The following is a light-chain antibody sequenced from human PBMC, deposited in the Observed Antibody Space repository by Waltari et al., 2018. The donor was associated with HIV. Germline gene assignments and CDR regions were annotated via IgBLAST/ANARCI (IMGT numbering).Light chain of an antibody. CDR1: QRVDSSY. J-gene: IGKJ4*01. V-gene: IGKV3-20*01. CDR3: QQYNSSPFT. Sequence: IVLTQSPGTLSLSPGERATLPCRASQRVDSSYLAWYQQKPGQAPRLLIYGASSRATGIPDRFTGSGSVTDFTLSISRLDPEDFALYYCQQYNSSPFTFGGGTRVEIK. CDR2: GAS.